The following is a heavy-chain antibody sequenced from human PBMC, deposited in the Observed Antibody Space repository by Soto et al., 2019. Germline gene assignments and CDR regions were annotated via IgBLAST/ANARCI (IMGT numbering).Heavy chain of an antibody. CDR3: ARGGDADY. CDR2: LQTAGSHP. D-gene: IGHD2-21*02. J-gene: IGHJ4*02. Sequence: EVQLVESGGGLVQPGGSLRLSCVASGFTFDYYWMHWVRQAPGEGLMWVSRLQTAGSHPAYADSVKGRFAISRDNAKNTLYLQMNYLRAEYTAVYDCARGGDADYWGQGTVVTVSS. V-gene: IGHV3-74*01. CDR1: GFTFDYYW.